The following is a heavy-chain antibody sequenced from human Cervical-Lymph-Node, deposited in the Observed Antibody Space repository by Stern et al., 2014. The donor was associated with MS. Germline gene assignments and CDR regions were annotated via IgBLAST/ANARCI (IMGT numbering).Heavy chain of an antibody. V-gene: IGHV3-20*04. Sequence: EVQLVESGGDVVRPGGSLRLSCAVSGFTFDDYGMTWVRPAPGKGLEGVSGIAWHGGNTGYADSVKGRFTILRDDAKNSLYLQMSSLRAEDTALYYCARGYYPDTSSYLDYWGQGTLVTVSS. CDR2: IAWHGGNT. D-gene: IGHD3-16*01. CDR1: GFTFDDYG. CDR3: ARGYYPDTSSYLDY. J-gene: IGHJ4*02.